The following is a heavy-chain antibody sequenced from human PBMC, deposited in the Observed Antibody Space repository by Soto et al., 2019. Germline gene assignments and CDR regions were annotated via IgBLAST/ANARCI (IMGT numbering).Heavy chain of an antibody. CDR3: AREYYYDSSGYYLGAFEI. Sequence: PSETLSLTCTVSGGSISSYYWSWIRQPPGKGLEWIGYIYYSGSTNYNPSLKSRVTISVDTSKNQFSLKLSSVTAADTAVYYCAREYYYDSSGYYLGAFEIWGQGTMDTVSS. J-gene: IGHJ3*02. V-gene: IGHV4-59*08. CDR1: GGSISSYY. D-gene: IGHD3-22*01. CDR2: IYYSGST.